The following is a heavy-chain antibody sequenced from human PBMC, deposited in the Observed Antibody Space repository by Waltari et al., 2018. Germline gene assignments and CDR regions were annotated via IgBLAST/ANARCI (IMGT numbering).Heavy chain of an antibody. CDR3: ARWRPPDYGLDN. D-gene: IGHD4-17*01. CDR1: GYTVTDYS. CDR2: INTKTGKF. Sequence: QVQLVQSGSELKKPGTSVKISCKASGYTVTDYSLNWVQQASGQGFEWMARINTKTGKFTYAPDFTGRFVVSLDTSVSTAYLEIISLKAEDTAVYYCARWRPPDYGLDNWGQGTLVTVSA. J-gene: IGHJ4*02. V-gene: IGHV7-4-1*02.